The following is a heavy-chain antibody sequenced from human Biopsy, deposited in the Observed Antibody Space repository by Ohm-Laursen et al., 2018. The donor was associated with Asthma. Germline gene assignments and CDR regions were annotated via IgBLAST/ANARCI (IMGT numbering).Heavy chain of an antibody. CDR3: ARAQDYYDSRGYYRSFDY. D-gene: IGHD3-22*01. Sequence: TLSLTCTVSSGSITSGGYYWTWIRQHPGKGLEWIGFIYYSGSTYYNPSLKSRVSISIDTSKNQFSLKLSSVTAADTAVYYCARAQDYYDSRGYYRSFDYWGQGILVTVSS. V-gene: IGHV4-31*03. J-gene: IGHJ4*02. CDR1: SGSITSGGYY. CDR2: IYYSGST.